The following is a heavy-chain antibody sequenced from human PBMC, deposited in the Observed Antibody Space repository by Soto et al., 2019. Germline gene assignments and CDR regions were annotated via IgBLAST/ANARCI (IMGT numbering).Heavy chain of an antibody. CDR3: ARVEMATTTWTGFDY. J-gene: IGHJ4*02. CDR1: GYTFTGYY. V-gene: IGHV1-2*02. CDR2: INPNSGGT. Sequence: QVQLVQSGAEVKKPGASVKVSCKASGYTFTGYYMHWVRQAPGQGLEWMGWINPNSGGTNYAQKFQGGVTMTRDTSISTAYMELSRLRSDDTAVYYCARVEMATTTWTGFDYWGQGTLVTVSS. D-gene: IGHD5-12*01.